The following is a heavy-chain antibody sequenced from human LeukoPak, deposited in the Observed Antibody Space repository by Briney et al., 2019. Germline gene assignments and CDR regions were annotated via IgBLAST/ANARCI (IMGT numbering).Heavy chain of an antibody. CDR1: GFTFSDYY. CDR3: ARGGSSGWSQFDF. CDR2: ISGSSKYT. J-gene: IGHJ4*02. D-gene: IGHD6-19*01. V-gene: IGHV3-11*05. Sequence: GGSLRLSCAASGFTFSDYYMSWIRQAPGKGLEWISYISGSSKYTNYADSVKGRFTISRDNAKNSLYLQMNSPRAEDTALYYCARGGSSGWSQFDFWGQGILVSVSS.